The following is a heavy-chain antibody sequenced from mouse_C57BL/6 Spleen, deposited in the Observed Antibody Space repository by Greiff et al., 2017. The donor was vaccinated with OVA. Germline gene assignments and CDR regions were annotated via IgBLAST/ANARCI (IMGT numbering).Heavy chain of an antibody. V-gene: IGHV1-80*01. CDR3: ARPHITTVVAPFDY. J-gene: IGHJ2*01. CDR2: IYPGDGDT. D-gene: IGHD1-1*01. CDR1: GYAFSSYW. Sequence: QVQLQQSGAELVKPGASVKISCKASGYAFSSYWMNWVKQRPGKGLEWIGQIYPGDGDTNYNGKFKGKATLTADKSSSTAYMQLSSLTSEDSAVYFCARPHITTVVAPFDYWGQGTTLTVSS.